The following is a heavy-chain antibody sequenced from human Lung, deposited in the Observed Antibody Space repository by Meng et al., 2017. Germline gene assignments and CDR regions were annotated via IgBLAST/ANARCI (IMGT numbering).Heavy chain of an antibody. D-gene: IGHD3-10*01. Sequence: QAQLLQSGAEGKKPGAPVWISCKASGYTSASYGISWFRQAPGQGLEWMGWFVSNADTYPAQKFQGRVTMTRDTHTSTDFMELRSLRFNDTAVYYCARGTPGRSYSDYWGQGTLVTVSS. J-gene: IGHJ4*02. V-gene: IGHV1-18*01. CDR2: FVSNADT. CDR3: ARGTPGRSYSDY. CDR1: GYTSASYG.